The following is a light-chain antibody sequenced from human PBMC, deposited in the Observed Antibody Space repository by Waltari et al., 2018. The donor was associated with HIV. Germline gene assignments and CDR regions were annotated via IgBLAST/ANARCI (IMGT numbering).Light chain of an antibody. CDR3: QQYYTTPYT. CDR1: QSILYSSNNKNY. J-gene: IGKJ2*01. Sequence: DIVMTQSPDSLAVSLGDRATITCKSSQSILYSSNNKNYLGWYQQRPVQPPKLLIYWASTRESGVPDRFSGSGPGTDFTLTISSLQAEDVAVYYCQQYYTTPYTFGQGTKLEI. CDR2: WAS. V-gene: IGKV4-1*01.